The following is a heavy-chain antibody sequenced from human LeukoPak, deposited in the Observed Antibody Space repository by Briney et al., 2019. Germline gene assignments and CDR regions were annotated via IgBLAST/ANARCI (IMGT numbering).Heavy chain of an antibody. CDR3: ASQYSSSWGGDHNDY. V-gene: IGHV4-39*07. J-gene: IGHJ4*02. Sequence: SETLSLTCTVSGGSISRSSYYWGWIRQPPGKGLEWIGSIYYSGSTYYNPSLKSRVTISVDTSKNQFSLKLSSVTAADTAVYYCASQYSSSWGGDHNDYWGQGTLVTVSS. CDR2: IYYSGST. CDR1: GGSISRSSYY. D-gene: IGHD6-13*01.